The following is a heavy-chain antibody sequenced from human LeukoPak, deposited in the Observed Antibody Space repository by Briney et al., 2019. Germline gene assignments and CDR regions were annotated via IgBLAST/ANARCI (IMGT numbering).Heavy chain of an antibody. CDR3: ARSLGSSWYWGY. Sequence: ASETLSLTCTVSGGSIRSYYWSWIRQPPGKGLEWIGYIYYSGSTNYNPSLKSRVTISADTSKNQFSLKLGSVTAADTAVYYCARSLGSSWYWGYWGQGTLVTVSS. D-gene: IGHD6-13*01. J-gene: IGHJ4*02. CDR1: GGSIRSYY. CDR2: IYYSGST. V-gene: IGHV4-59*01.